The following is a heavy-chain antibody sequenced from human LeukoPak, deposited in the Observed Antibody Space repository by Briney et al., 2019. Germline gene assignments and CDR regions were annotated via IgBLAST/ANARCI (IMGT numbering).Heavy chain of an antibody. CDR3: ARHRVDSSSPRGMDV. D-gene: IGHD6-13*01. Sequence: GKSLKTSCKGLGYTFITSWIGWVRQMPGKGLEWMGFISPGNSDTKYSPSFQGQVTFSADKSISTAYLQWSSLKASDTAIYYCARHRVDSSSPRGMDVWGQGTTVTVSS. J-gene: IGHJ6*02. CDR1: GYTFITSW. V-gene: IGHV5-51*01. CDR2: ISPGNSDT.